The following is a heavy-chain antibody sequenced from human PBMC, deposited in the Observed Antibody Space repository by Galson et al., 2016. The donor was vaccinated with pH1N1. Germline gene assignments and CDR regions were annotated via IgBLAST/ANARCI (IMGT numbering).Heavy chain of an antibody. D-gene: IGHD2-8*02. CDR2: IYPGDSET. J-gene: IGHJ6*02. CDR3: AKVRPVVVDATVYFYYGMDV. CDR1: GYTFTKYW. Sequence: QSGAEVKKPGESLKISCKGSGYTFTKYWIAWVRQMPGKGLEWMGSIYPGDSETRYSPSFQGQVTISADRSISTAYLQLTSLKASDTAMYYCAKVRPVVVDATVYFYYGMDVWGQGTTVTVSS. V-gene: IGHV5-51*03.